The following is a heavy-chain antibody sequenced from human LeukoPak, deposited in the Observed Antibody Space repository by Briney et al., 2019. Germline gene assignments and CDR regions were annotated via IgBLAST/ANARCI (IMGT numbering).Heavy chain of an antibody. J-gene: IGHJ6*02. V-gene: IGHV1-69*13. D-gene: IGHD6-13*01. CDR1: GGTFSSYA. CDR3: ARDRKGAAAHYYYYYGMDV. Sequence: GASVKVSCKASGGTFSSYAISWVRQAPGQGLEWMGGIIPIFGTANYAQKFQGRVTITADESTSTAYMELSSLRSEDTAVYYCARDRKGAAAHYYYYYGMDVWGQGTTVTVSS. CDR2: IIPIFGTA.